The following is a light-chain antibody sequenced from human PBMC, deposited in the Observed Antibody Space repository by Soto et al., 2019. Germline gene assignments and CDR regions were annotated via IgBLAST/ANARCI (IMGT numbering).Light chain of an antibody. V-gene: IGLV2-14*01. CDR1: SSDVGGYNY. J-gene: IGLJ1*01. CDR2: EVS. Sequence: QSALTQPASVSGSPGQSITISRTGASSDVGGYNYVSWYQQHPGKAPKLMIYEVSNRPSGVSSRFSGSKSGNTASLTISGLQSEDEADYYCSSYTDSRTYVFGTGTKATVL. CDR3: SSYTDSRTYV.